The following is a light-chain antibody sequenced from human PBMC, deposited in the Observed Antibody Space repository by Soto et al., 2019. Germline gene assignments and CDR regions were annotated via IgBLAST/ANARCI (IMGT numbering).Light chain of an antibody. CDR3: SSYAGSNNLV. CDR2: EVS. J-gene: IGLJ2*01. CDR1: SSDVGGYNY. V-gene: IGLV2-8*01. Sequence: QSVLTQPPSASGSPGKSVTISCTGTSSDVGGYNYVSWYQQHPGKAPKLMIYEVSKRPSGVPDRFSGSKSGNTASLTVSGLQAEDEADYYCSSYAGSNNLVFRGGTKLTVL.